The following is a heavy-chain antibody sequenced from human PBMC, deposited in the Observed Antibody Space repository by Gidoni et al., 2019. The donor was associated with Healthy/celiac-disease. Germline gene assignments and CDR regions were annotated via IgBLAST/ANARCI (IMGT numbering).Heavy chain of an antibody. D-gene: IGHD3-10*01. V-gene: IGHV3-23*01. J-gene: IGHJ6*02. Sequence: EVQLLESGGGLVQPGGSLRLSCAASGFTFSSYAMSWVRQAPGKGLEWVSAISGSGGSTYYADSVKGRFTISRDNSKNTLYLQMNSLRAEDTAVYYCAKDHYYGSGSYYDYYYGMDVWGQGTTVTVSS. CDR2: ISGSGGST. CDR1: GFTFSSYA. CDR3: AKDHYYGSGSYYDYYYGMDV.